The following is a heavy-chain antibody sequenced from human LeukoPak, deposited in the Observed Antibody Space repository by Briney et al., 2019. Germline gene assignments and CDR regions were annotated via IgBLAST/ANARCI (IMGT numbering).Heavy chain of an antibody. CDR2: IYYSGGT. CDR3: ARVTGYRIEDYFDY. D-gene: IGHD6-13*01. Sequence: PSETLSLTCAVYGGSFSGYYWSWIRQPPGKGLEWIGYIYYSGGTNYNPSLKSRVPISVDTSKNQFSLRLSSVTAADTAVYYCARVTGYRIEDYFDYWGQGTLVTVSS. V-gene: IGHV4-59*01. J-gene: IGHJ4*02. CDR1: GGSFSGYY.